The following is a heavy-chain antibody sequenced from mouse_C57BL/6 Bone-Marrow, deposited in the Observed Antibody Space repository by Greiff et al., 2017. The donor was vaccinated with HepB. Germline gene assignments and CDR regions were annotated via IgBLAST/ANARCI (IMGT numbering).Heavy chain of an antibody. J-gene: IGHJ1*03. V-gene: IGHV1-81*01. D-gene: IGHD4-1*01. CDR3: ARPSLGRRYFDV. CDR1: GYTFTSYG. CDR2: IYPRSGNT. Sequence: QVQLQQSGAELARPGASVKLSCKASGYTFTSYGISWVKQRTGQGLEWIGEIYPRSGNTYYNEKFKGKATLTADKSSSTAYMELRSLTSEDSAVYFCARPSLGRRYFDVWGTGTTVTVSS.